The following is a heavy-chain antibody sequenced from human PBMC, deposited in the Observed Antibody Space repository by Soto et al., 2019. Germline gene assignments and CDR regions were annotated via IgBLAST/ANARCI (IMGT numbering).Heavy chain of an antibody. CDR1: GFSFSDAW. V-gene: IGHV3-15*01. CDR3: TTDPHSTGTKY. J-gene: IGHJ4*02. CDR2: IKRKTDGGTT. Sequence: PGGSLRLSCAASGFSFSDAWMTWVRQAPGAGLEWVGRIKRKTDGGTTDYAAPVKGRFTISGDASKTTLYLQMNSLKTEDTAVYYCTTDPHSTGTKYWGQGTLVTVSS. D-gene: IGHD1-1*01.